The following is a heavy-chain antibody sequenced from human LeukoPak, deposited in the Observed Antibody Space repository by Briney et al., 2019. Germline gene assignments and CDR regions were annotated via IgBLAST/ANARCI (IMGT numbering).Heavy chain of an antibody. CDR1: GFTFSSYS. CDR2: ISSSSSYI. CDR3: ARDRLPGREWLRLFDY. V-gene: IGHV3-21*01. Sequence: GGSLRLSCAASGFTFSSYSMNWVRQAPGKGLGWVSSISSSSSYIYYADSVKGRFTISRDNAKNSLYLQMNSLRAEDTAVYYCARDRLPGREWLRLFDYWGQGTLVTVSS. J-gene: IGHJ4*02. D-gene: IGHD5-12*01.